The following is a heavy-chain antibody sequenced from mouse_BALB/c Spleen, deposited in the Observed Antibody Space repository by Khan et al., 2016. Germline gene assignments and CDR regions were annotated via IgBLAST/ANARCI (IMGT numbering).Heavy chain of an antibody. V-gene: IGHV9-3*02. CDR3: ASWFGYHALDY. J-gene: IGHJ4*01. D-gene: IGHD2-2*01. CDR2: INTNTGEP. CDR1: GYTFTNYG. Sequence: QFQLVQSGPELKKPGETVKISCKASGYTFTNYGIHWVKQAPGKGLKWTGWINTNTGEPTYAEEFKGRFAFSLETSASTAYLQINNLKNEDTATYFCASWFGYHALDYWGQGTSVTVSS.